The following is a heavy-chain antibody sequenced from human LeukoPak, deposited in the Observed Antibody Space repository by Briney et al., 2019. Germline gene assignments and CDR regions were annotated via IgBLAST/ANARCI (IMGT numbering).Heavy chain of an antibody. Sequence: ASVKVSCKASGYTFTNYGISWVRQAPGQGLEWMGWMNPNSGNTGYAQKFQGRVTITRNTSISTAYMELSSLKSDDTAVYYCARRNFGSPRWFDLWGQGTLVTVSS. CDR3: ARRNFGSPRWFDL. D-gene: IGHD1-7*01. CDR2: MNPNSGNT. CDR1: GYTFTNYG. J-gene: IGHJ5*02. V-gene: IGHV1-8*03.